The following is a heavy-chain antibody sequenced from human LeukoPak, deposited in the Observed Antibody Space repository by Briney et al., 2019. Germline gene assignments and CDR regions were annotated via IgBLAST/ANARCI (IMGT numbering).Heavy chain of an antibody. V-gene: IGHV1-46*01. CDR1: GYTFTSYY. CDR3: ARDNPGRWYHYYDSSGYYGATFDY. J-gene: IGHJ4*02. Sequence: GASVKVSCKASGYTFTSYYMHWVRQAPGQGLGWMGIINPSGGSTSYAQKFQGRVTMTRDTSTSTVYMELSSLRSEDTAVYYCARDNPGRWYHYYDSSGYYGATFDYWGQGTLVTVSS. D-gene: IGHD3-22*01. CDR2: INPSGGST.